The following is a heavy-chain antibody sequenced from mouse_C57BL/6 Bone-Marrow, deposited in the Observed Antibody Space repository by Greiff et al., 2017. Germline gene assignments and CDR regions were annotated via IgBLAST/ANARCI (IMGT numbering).Heavy chain of an antibody. Sequence: QVQLQQSGAELVKPGASVKISCKASGYAFSSYWMNWVKQRPGKGLEWIGQIYPGDGDTNYNGKFKGKATLTADKSSSTAYMQLSSLTSEDSAVYFCARGVLREGYFDVWGKGTTVTVSS. J-gene: IGHJ1*03. V-gene: IGHV1-80*01. CDR2: IYPGDGDT. CDR1: GYAFSSYW. CDR3: ARGVLREGYFDV. D-gene: IGHD1-1*01.